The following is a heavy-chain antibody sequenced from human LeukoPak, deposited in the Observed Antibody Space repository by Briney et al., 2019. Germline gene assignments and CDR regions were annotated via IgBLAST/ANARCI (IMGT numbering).Heavy chain of an antibody. Sequence: SETLSLTCTVSGDSVTTYYWSWIRQPPGKGLEWIGEINHSGSTNYNPSLKSRVTISVDTSKNQFSLKLSSVTAADTAVYYCARDYGDYSGRGLDYWGQGTLVTVSS. CDR3: ARDYGDYSGRGLDY. D-gene: IGHD4-17*01. CDR2: INHSGST. CDR1: GDSVTTYY. J-gene: IGHJ4*02. V-gene: IGHV4-34*01.